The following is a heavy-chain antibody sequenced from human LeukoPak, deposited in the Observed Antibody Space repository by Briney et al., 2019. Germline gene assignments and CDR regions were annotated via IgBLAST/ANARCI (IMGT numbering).Heavy chain of an antibody. CDR3: ARARYYYGSGSYYDY. V-gene: IGHV4-34*01. D-gene: IGHD3-10*01. CDR2: INHSGST. J-gene: IGHJ4*02. Sequence: SETLSLTCAVYGGSFSGYYWCWIRQPPGKGLEWIGEINHSGSTNYNPSLKSRVTISVDTSKNQFSLKLSSVTAADTAVYYCARARYYYGSGSYYDYWGQGTLVTVSS. CDR1: GGSFSGYY.